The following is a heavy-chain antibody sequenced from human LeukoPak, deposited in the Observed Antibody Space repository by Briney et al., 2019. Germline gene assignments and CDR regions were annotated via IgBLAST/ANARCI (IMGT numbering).Heavy chain of an antibody. V-gene: IGHV4-4*02. Sequence: SETLSLTCAVSSGSISSSTWWSWVRQPPGKGLEWIGEINHSGSTHYTPSLKSRVTISVDTSDNKLSLKMISVTAADAAVYYCALGYNDIWELWGRGTLVTVSS. CDR2: INHSGST. CDR3: ALGYNDIWEL. J-gene: IGHJ4*02. D-gene: IGHD5-24*01. CDR1: SGSISSSTW.